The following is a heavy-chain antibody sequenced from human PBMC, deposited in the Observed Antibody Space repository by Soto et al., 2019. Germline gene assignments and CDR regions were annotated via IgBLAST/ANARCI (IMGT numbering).Heavy chain of an antibody. CDR2: IYYSGST. D-gene: IGHD3-22*01. CDR3: AITEEAYYYDSSGYQTGMDV. J-gene: IGHJ4*02. V-gene: IGHV4-39*01. CDR1: GGSISSSSYY. Sequence: SETLSLTCTVSGGSISSSSYYWGWIRQPPGKGLEWIGSIYYSGSTYYNPSLKSRVTISVDTSKNQFSLKLSSVTAADTAVYYCAITEEAYYYDSSGYQTGMDVWGQGTLVTVSS.